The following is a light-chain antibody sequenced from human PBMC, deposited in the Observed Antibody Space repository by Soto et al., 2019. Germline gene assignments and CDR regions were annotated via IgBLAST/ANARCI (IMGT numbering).Light chain of an antibody. V-gene: IGLV2-14*01. CDR3: SSYTSSSTVV. Sequence: QSALTQPASVSGSPGQSITISCTGTSSDVGGYNYVSWYQQHPGKAPKLMIYEGSKRPSGVSNRFSGSKSDNTASLTISGLQAEDGADYYCSSYTSSSTVVFGGGTKLTVL. J-gene: IGLJ2*01. CDR2: EGS. CDR1: SSDVGGYNY.